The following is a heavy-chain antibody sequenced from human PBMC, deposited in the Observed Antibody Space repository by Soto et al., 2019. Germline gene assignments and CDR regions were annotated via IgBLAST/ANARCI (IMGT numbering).Heavy chain of an antibody. J-gene: IGHJ4*02. CDR2: IYYSGTT. CDR3: ARDKITGLFDY. CDR1: GGSISNYY. V-gene: IGHV4-59*12. D-gene: IGHD2-8*02. Sequence: TSETLSLTCTVSGGSISNYYWSWIRQSPGKGLEWIGNIYYSGTTYYNPSLRSRVTISLDTSKNQFSLKLSSMTAADTAVYYCARDKITGLFDYWGQGTLVTVSS.